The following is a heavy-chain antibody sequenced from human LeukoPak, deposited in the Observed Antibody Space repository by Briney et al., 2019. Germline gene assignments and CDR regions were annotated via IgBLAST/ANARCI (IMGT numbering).Heavy chain of an antibody. CDR2: INNSGST. J-gene: IGHJ4*02. Sequence: SETLSLTCAVYGGSFSGYYWSWIRQPPGKGLEWIGEINNSGSTNYNPSLKSRVTISVDTSKNQFSLKLSSVTAADTAVYYCARLLERRGSSYAYDYWGQGTLVTVSS. V-gene: IGHV4-34*01. D-gene: IGHD5-18*01. CDR3: ARLLERRGSSYAYDY. CDR1: GGSFSGYY.